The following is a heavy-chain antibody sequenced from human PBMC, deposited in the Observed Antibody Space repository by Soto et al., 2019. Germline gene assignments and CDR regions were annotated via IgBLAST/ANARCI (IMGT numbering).Heavy chain of an antibody. V-gene: IGHV3-30*03. CDR3: PLNSYGDYHDAFDI. Sequence: PGGSLRLSCAASGFTFSSYGMHWVRQAPGKGLEWVAVISYDGSNKYYADSVKGRFTISRDNSKNTLYLQMNSLRAEDTAVYYCPLNSYGDYHDAFDIWGQGTMVTVSS. J-gene: IGHJ3*02. D-gene: IGHD4-17*01. CDR1: GFTFSSYG. CDR2: ISYDGSNK.